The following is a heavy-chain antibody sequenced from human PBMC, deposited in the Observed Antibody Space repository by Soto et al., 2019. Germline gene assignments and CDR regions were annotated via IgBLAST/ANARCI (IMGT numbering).Heavy chain of an antibody. V-gene: IGHV4-39*01. CDR1: GGSISSSSYY. CDR3: ATNIAARSARFDP. Sequence: QLQLQESGPGLVQPSETLSLTCTVSGGSISSSSYYWGWIRQPPGKGLEWIGSIYYSGSTYYNPSLKSRVTISVDTSKNQFSLKLSSVTAADTAVYYCATNIAARSARFDPWGQGTLVTVSS. D-gene: IGHD6-13*01. J-gene: IGHJ5*02. CDR2: IYYSGST.